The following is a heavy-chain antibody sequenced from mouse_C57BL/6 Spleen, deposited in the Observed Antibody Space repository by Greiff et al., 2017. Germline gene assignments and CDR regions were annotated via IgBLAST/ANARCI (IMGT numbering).Heavy chain of an antibody. CDR3: ARKDYYGRGYAMDY. Sequence: QVQLQQSGPGLVQPSQSLSITCTVSGFSLTSYGVHWVRQSPGKGLEWLGVIWSGGSTDYNVAFISRLSISKDNSKSQIFLKMNSLQADDTAIYYCARKDYYGRGYAMDYWGQGASVTVSS. D-gene: IGHD1-1*01. J-gene: IGHJ4*01. CDR2: IWSGGST. V-gene: IGHV2-2*01. CDR1: GFSLTSYG.